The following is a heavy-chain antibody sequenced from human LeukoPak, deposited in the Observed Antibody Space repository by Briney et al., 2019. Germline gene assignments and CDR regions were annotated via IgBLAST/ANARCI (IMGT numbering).Heavy chain of an antibody. CDR2: ISNGGGST. CDR1: GFTFSSYA. CDR3: ARPYYDIWSAYVY. Sequence: GGSLRLSCAASGFTFSSYAMHWVRQAPGKGLEYVSAISNGGGSTHYANSVKGRFTISRDNSKNTLYPQMGSLRAEDMAVYYCARPYYDIWSAYVYWGQGTLVTVSS. V-gene: IGHV3-64*01. J-gene: IGHJ4*02. D-gene: IGHD3-3*01.